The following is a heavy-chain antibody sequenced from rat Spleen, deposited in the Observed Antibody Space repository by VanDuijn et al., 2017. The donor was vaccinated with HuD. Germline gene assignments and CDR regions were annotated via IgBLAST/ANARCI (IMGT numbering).Heavy chain of an antibody. D-gene: IGHD1-1*01. CDR1: KFTCRNDA. CDR3: ARRYYSGFDY. V-gene: IGHV5S13*01. CDR2: INVAGDTT. J-gene: IGHJ2*01. Sequence: MQLVESGGGLVQPGRSLKLSCASSKFTCRNDAMAWVRQAPTKGREWVASINVAGDTTYYRDSLKGRFTFSRDNARNTLYLQMDSLRSEDTATYYCARRYYSGFDYWGQGVMVTVSS.